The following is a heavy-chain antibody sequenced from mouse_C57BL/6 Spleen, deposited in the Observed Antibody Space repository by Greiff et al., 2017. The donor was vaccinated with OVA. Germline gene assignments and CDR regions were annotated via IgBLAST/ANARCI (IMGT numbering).Heavy chain of an antibody. V-gene: IGHV5-6*01. D-gene: IGHD1-1*01. CDR1: GFTFSSYG. CDR2: ISSGGSYT. Sequence: EVKLVESGGDLVKPGGSLKLSCAASGFTFSSYGMSWVRQTPDKRLEWVATISSGGSYTYYPDSVKGRFTISRDNAKNTLYLQMSSLKSEDTAMYYCASHYGSSWGFAYWGQGTLVTVSA. J-gene: IGHJ3*01. CDR3: ASHYGSSWGFAY.